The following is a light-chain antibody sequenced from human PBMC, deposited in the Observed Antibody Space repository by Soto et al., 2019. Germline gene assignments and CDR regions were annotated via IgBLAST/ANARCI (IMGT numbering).Light chain of an antibody. CDR2: AAS. CDR1: QGITSW. V-gene: IGKV1-12*01. J-gene: IGKJ4*01. Sequence: DIQMTQSPSSVSSSVGDRVTITCRASQGITSWLPWYQQNPGKAPNHLIYAASSLQSGVPSRFTCSGSGTAFTLHISRLQPEDVATYYCQQTSSIPLTLGGGTKVEIK. CDR3: QQTSSIPLT.